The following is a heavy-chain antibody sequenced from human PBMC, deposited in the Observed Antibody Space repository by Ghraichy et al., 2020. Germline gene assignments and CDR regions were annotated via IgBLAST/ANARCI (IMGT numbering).Heavy chain of an antibody. Sequence: GGSLRLSCAASGFTFSSYAMSWVRQDPGKGLEWVSAISGSGGSTYYADSVKGRFTISRDNSKNTLYLQMNSLRAEDTAVYYCAKPQYSSSRPGDYWGQGTLVTVSS. CDR1: GFTFSSYA. J-gene: IGHJ4*02. V-gene: IGHV3-23*01. CDR3: AKPQYSSSRPGDY. CDR2: ISGSGGST. D-gene: IGHD6-6*01.